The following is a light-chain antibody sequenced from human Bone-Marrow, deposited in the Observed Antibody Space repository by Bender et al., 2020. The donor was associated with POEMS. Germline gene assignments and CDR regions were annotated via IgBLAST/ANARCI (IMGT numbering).Light chain of an antibody. CDR3: CSYAGGNNPYV. V-gene: IGLV2-8*01. CDR1: STDFGRYDS. Sequence: QSALTQPPSASGSPGQSVTISCTGTSTDFGRYDSVSWYQQRPGKAPKLMIYEVTKRPSGVPDRFSGSKSGNTASLTVSGLQAEDEADYYCCSYAGGNNPYVFGTGTMVTVL. J-gene: IGLJ1*01. CDR2: EVT.